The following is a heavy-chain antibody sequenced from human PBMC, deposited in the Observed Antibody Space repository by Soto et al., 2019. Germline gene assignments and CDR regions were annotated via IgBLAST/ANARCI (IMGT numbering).Heavy chain of an antibody. J-gene: IGHJ6*02. V-gene: IGHV6-1*01. CDR1: GDSVSSNSAV. D-gene: IGHD5-12*01. CDR3: ARPRRGYSGYDWPYYYGMDV. CDR2: TYYRSKWYN. Sequence: SQTLSLTCAISGDSVSSNSAVWNWIRQSPSRDLKWLGRTYYRSKWYNDYAVSLKSRMTINPDMSKNQFSLKLSSVTAADTAVYYCARPRRGYSGYDWPYYYGMDVWGQGTTVTVSS.